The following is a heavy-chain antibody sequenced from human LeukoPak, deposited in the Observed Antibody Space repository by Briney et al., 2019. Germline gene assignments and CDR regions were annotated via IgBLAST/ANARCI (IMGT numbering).Heavy chain of an antibody. D-gene: IGHD3-10*01. J-gene: IGHJ6*04. V-gene: IGHV4-31*03. CDR3: ARDYGSGSYKDYYYGMDV. CDR1: GGSISSGGYY. Sequence: SQTLSLTCTVSGGSISSGGYYWSWIRQHPGKGPEWIGYIYYSGSTYYNPSLKSRVTISVDTSKNQFSLKLSSVTAADTAVYYCARDYGSGSYKDYYYGMDVWGKGTTVTVSS. CDR2: IYYSGST.